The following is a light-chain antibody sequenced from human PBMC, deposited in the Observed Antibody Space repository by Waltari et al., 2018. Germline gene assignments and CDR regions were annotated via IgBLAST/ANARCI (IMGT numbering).Light chain of an antibody. V-gene: IGLV1-44*01. CDR3: ATWDASLTGWV. CDR2: SNN. Sequence: QSVLTQPPSASGTPGQRVTISCSGSSSNIGRNPVNWYQQLPGTAPKLLIHSNNHRPSGVPDRFSVSKSGTSASLAISGLQPEDEADYYCATWDASLTGWVFGGGTKLTVL. J-gene: IGLJ2*01. CDR1: SSNIGRNP.